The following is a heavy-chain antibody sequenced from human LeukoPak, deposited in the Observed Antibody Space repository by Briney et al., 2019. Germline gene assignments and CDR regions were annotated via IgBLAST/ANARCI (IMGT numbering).Heavy chain of an antibody. J-gene: IGHJ6*03. Sequence: GGSLRLSCAASGFAFSNYWLHWVRQAPGKGLVWVARINTHRSSTNYADSVKGRFTISRNNAKNTLYLQMTSLSAEDTTVYYALAGYYYYYMAIWGKGTTVTVSS. V-gene: IGHV3-74*01. CDR1: GFAFSNYW. CDR3: LAGYYYYYMAI. CDR2: INTHRSST. D-gene: IGHD6-13*01.